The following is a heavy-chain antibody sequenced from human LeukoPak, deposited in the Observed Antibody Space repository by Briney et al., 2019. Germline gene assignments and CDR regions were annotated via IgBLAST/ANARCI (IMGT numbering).Heavy chain of an antibody. Sequence: GESLKISCKGSGYSFTSYWISWVRQMPGKGLEWMGRIDPSDSYTNYSPSFQGHVTISADKSISTAYLQWSSLKASDTAMYYCARHGSNSWYTLDSWGQGTLVTVSS. J-gene: IGHJ4*02. CDR2: IDPSDSYT. CDR1: GYSFTSYW. D-gene: IGHD6-13*01. CDR3: ARHGSNSWYTLDS. V-gene: IGHV5-10-1*01.